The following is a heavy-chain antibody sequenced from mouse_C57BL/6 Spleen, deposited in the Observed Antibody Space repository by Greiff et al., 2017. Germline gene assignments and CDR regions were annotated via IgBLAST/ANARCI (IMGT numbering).Heavy chain of an antibody. J-gene: IGHJ2*01. CDR1: GYTFTDYY. Sequence: EVQLQQSGPELVKPGASVKISCKASGYTFTDYYMNWVKQSHGKSLEWIGDINPNNGGTSYNQKFKGKATLTVDKSSSTAYMELRSLTSEDSAVYYCACTVVDYWGQGTTLTVSS. V-gene: IGHV1-26*01. CDR2: INPNNGGT. D-gene: IGHD1-1*01. CDR3: ACTVVDY.